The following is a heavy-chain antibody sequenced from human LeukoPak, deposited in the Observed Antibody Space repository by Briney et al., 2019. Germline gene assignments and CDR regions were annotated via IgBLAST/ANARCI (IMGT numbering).Heavy chain of an antibody. D-gene: IGHD3-9*01. J-gene: IGHJ4*02. Sequence: ASVKVSCKASGGTFSSYAISWVRQAPGQGLEWMGRIIPILGTANYAQKFQGRVTITADESTSTAYMELSSLRSEDTAVYYCARGFEANHFDYWGQGTLVTVSS. CDR1: GGTFSSYA. V-gene: IGHV1-69*11. CDR2: IIPILGTA. CDR3: ARGFEANHFDY.